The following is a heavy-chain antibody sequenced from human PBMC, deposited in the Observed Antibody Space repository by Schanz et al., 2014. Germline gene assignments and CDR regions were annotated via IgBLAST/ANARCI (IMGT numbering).Heavy chain of an antibody. V-gene: IGHV3-30*18. D-gene: IGHD2-2*01. J-gene: IGHJ4*02. Sequence: VRLVESGGGVVQPGRSLRLSCAASGFTFSSYGMHWVRQAPGKGLEWVAAMSYDGSIKYYGDSVKGRFTISRDNSKNTLYLHMNTLRSEDTAVYYCAKDSTHIDSVLVPTAIDYWGQGTLVTVSS. CDR1: GFTFSSYG. CDR3: AKDSTHIDSVLVPTAIDY. CDR2: MSYDGSIK.